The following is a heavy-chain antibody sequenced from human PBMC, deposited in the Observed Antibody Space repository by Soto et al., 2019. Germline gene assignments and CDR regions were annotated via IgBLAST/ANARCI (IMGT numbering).Heavy chain of an antibody. Sequence: QVQLVESGGGVVQPGRSLRLSCAASGFTFSSYGMHWVRQAPGKGLEWVAVISYDGSNKYYADSVKGRFTISRDNSKKTLYLQMNSLRAEDTAVYYCAKDKGSSDWYADYWGQGTLVTVSS. J-gene: IGHJ4*02. CDR3: AKDKGSSDWYADY. CDR2: ISYDGSNK. D-gene: IGHD6-19*01. V-gene: IGHV3-30*18. CDR1: GFTFSSYG.